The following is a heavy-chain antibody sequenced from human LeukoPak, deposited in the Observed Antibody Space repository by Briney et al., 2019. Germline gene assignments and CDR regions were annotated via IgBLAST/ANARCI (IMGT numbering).Heavy chain of an antibody. V-gene: IGHV4-34*01. D-gene: IGHD1-26*01. Sequence: SETLSLTCTVSGGSISSYYWSWIRQPPGKGLEWIGEINHSGSTNYNPSLKSRVTISVDTSKNQFSLKLSSVTAADTAVYYCARRFVGATRLDYWGQGTLVTVSS. CDR3: ARRFVGATRLDY. CDR2: INHSGST. J-gene: IGHJ4*02. CDR1: GGSISSYY.